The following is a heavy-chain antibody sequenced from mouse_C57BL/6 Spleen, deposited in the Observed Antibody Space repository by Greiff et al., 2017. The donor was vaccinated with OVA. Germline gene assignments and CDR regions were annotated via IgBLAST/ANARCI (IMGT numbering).Heavy chain of an antibody. D-gene: IGHD2-4*01. Sequence: QVQLKESGPELVKPGASVKISCKASGYAFSSSWMNWVKQRPGKGLEWIGRIYPGDGDTNYNGKFKGKATLTADKSSSTAYMQLSSLTSEDSAVYFCASSDYAAYWGQGTLVTVSA. CDR1: GYAFSSSW. CDR3: ASSDYAAY. V-gene: IGHV1-82*01. J-gene: IGHJ3*01. CDR2: IYPGDGDT.